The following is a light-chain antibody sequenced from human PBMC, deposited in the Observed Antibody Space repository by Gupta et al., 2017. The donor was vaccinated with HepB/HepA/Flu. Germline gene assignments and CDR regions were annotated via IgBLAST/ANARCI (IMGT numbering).Light chain of an antibody. V-gene: IGLV1-44*01. CDR2: SNN. J-gene: IGLJ1*01. Sequence: QSVLTQPPSASGTPGQRVSISCSGSSFNIGNNAVNWYQQLPGTPPKLLIYSNNQRPSGVPDRFSGSKSGTSASLAISGLQSEDEADYYCAAWDDSLNGNYVFGTGTKVTVL. CDR1: SFNIGNNA. CDR3: AAWDDSLNGNYV.